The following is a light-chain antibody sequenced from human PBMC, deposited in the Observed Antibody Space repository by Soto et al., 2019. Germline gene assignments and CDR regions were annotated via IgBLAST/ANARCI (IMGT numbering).Light chain of an antibody. V-gene: IGKV1-39*01. CDR3: QQSYSTHLYT. J-gene: IGKJ2*01. CDR2: ATF. CDR1: QSIGKY. Sequence: DIQMTQSPSSLSASVGDRVTISCRASQSIGKYLNWYQQKPGKAPKVLIYATFSLQSGVPSRFSGSGSGTDFALTISSLQPEDFATYYCQQSYSTHLYTFGQGTRLEIK.